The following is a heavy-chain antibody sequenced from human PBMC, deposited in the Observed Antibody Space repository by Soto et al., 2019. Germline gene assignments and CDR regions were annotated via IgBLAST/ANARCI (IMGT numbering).Heavy chain of an antibody. Sequence: EVQLVESGGGLVKPGGSLRLSCAASGFTFSNAWMNWVRQAPGKGLEWVGRIKSKTDGGTTDYAAPVKGRFTISRDDSKNTLYLQMNSLKTEDTAVYYCTTDAERAAAGLYYYYYGMDVWGQGTTVTVSS. J-gene: IGHJ6*02. CDR2: IKSKTDGGTT. D-gene: IGHD6-13*01. CDR3: TTDAERAAAGLYYYYYGMDV. V-gene: IGHV3-15*07. CDR1: GFTFSNAW.